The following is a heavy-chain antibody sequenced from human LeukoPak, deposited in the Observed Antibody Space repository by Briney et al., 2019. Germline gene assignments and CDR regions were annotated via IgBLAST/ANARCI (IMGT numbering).Heavy chain of an antibody. D-gene: IGHD3-16*01. V-gene: IGHV3-74*01. CDR3: AREWGNSVLPLDY. CDR2: INGEGSIV. Sequence: GGSLRLSCAASGFTFSSYWMHWVRQGPGIGLVWVSRINGEGSIVNYADSAKGRFTISRDNAKNTLDLQMNSLRVEDTAVYFCAREWGNSVLPLDYWGQGTLVTVSP. CDR1: GFTFSSYW. J-gene: IGHJ4*02.